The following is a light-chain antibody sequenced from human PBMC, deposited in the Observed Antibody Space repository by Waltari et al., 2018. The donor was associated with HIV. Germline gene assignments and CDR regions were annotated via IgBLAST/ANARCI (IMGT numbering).Light chain of an antibody. CDR1: QSVGGK. V-gene: IGKV3-15*01. Sequence: EIVMTQSPANLSVSPGEKTSLSCRASQSVGGKLAWYQQKPGQAPRLLIYGSSTRATGIPARFSGSGSGTEFTLTISSLQSEDSGVYYCQQYNNWPPVTFGGGTKVEIK. CDR3: QQYNNWPPVT. CDR2: GSS. J-gene: IGKJ4*01.